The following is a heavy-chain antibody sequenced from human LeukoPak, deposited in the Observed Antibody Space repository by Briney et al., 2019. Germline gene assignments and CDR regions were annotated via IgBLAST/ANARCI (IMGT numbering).Heavy chain of an antibody. CDR2: IKEDGGLI. D-gene: IGHD6-13*01. J-gene: IGHJ4*02. V-gene: IGHV3-7*01. CDR3: AKGSMAAAGDILSASFDY. CDR1: GFTFSRYW. Sequence: GGSLRLSCAASGFTFSRYWMTWVRDAPGKGLEWVANIKEDGGLIHYVDSVKGRFTISRDNAKNSLYLQMDSLRADDTGVYYCAKGSMAAAGDILSASFDYWGQGTLVTVSS.